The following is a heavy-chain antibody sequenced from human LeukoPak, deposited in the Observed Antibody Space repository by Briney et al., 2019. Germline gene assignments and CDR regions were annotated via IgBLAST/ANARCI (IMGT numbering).Heavy chain of an antibody. CDR3: ARDYYENLFPAFDI. D-gene: IGHD3-16*01. Sequence: ASVKVSCKASGYTFTGYYMHWVRQAPGQGLEWMGWINPNSGGTNYAQKFQGWVTMTRDTSISTAYMELSRLRSDDTAVYYCARDYYENLFPAFDIWGQGTMVTVSS. V-gene: IGHV1-2*04. CDR1: GYTFTGYY. J-gene: IGHJ3*02. CDR2: INPNSGGT.